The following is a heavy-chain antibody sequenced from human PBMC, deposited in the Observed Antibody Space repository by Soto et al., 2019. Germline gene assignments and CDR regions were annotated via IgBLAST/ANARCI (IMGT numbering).Heavy chain of an antibody. Sequence: QVQLMQSGAEVKKPGASVKVSCKASGDTFTDYYIHWVRQAPGQGLEWMGTVNPSGGHTTYAQHFLGRVTMTRVTATSTIYMELTSLTSGDTAIYYCSGGGRVVVVSAALDYWGQGTLVTVSS. CDR1: GDTFTDYY. D-gene: IGHD2-21*02. CDR2: VNPSGGHT. CDR3: SGGGRVVVVSAALDY. J-gene: IGHJ4*02. V-gene: IGHV1-46*01.